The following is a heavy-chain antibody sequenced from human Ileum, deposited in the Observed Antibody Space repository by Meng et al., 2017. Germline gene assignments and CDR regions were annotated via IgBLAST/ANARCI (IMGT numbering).Heavy chain of an antibody. Sequence: GGSLRLSCAACGFTFSIYSMSWVRQAPGKGLEWVSSISTGNNHTYYAESVKGRFTISRDNAKNSLYLQMSSLRAEDTAVYYCARELQLGYWGQGTLVTVSS. CDR1: GFTFSIYS. V-gene: IGHV3-21*06. J-gene: IGHJ4*02. D-gene: IGHD5-24*01. CDR3: ARELQLGY. CDR2: ISTGNNHT.